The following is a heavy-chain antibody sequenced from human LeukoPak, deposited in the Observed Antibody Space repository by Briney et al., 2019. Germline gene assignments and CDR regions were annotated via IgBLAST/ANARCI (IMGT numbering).Heavy chain of an antibody. J-gene: IGHJ4*02. D-gene: IGHD4-23*01. CDR2: INHSGST. CDR1: GGSFSGYY. Sequence: SETPSLTCAVYGGSFSGYYWSWIRQPPGKGLEWIGEINHSGSTNYNPSLKSRITISVDTSKNQFSLKLSSVTAADTAVYYCARDVSCGGNSGGYDYWGQGTLVTVSS. CDR3: ARDVSCGGNSGGYDY. V-gene: IGHV4-34*01.